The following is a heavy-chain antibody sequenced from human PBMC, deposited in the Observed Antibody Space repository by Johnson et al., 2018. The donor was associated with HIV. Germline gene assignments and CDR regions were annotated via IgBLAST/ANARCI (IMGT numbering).Heavy chain of an antibody. CDR1: GFTFSSYG. CDR3: AKCIWGSSLIDAFDI. D-gene: IGHD6-13*01. V-gene: IGHV3-30*02. CDR2: IRYDGSNK. Sequence: QVQLVESGGGVVQPGGSLRLSCAASGFTFSSYGMHWVRQAPGKGLEWVAFIRYDGSNKYYADSVKGRFIISRDNSKNTLLLQMNSLRAEDTAVYYCAKCIWGSSLIDAFDIWGQGTRVTVSS. J-gene: IGHJ3*02.